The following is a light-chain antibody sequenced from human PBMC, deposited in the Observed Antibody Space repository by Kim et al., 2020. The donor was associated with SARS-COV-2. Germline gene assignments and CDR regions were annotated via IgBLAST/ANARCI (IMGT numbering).Light chain of an antibody. Sequence: GQSVTISCSGGNSNIGKTFVYWYQQHPGTAPKVLIYANTQRPSGVPDRFSGSKSGTSASLTISGLRSEDEADYYCAAWDDSLSGRLFGGGTQLTVL. V-gene: IGLV1-47*02. CDR2: ANT. CDR3: AAWDDSLSGRL. J-gene: IGLJ3*02. CDR1: NSNIGKTF.